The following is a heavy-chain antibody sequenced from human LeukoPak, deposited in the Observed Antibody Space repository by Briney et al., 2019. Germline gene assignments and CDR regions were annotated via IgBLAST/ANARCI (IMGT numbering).Heavy chain of an antibody. V-gene: IGHV3-23*01. CDR1: GFTFSSYA. Sequence: GGSLRLSCAASGFTFSSYAMSWVRQAPGKGLEWVSAISGSGGRTYYADSVKGRPTISRDNSKNTLYLQMNSLRAEDTAVYYCAKGRFGGATRGFDYWGQGTLVTVSS. J-gene: IGHJ4*02. CDR3: AKGRFGGATRGFDY. CDR2: ISGSGGRT. D-gene: IGHD3-16*01.